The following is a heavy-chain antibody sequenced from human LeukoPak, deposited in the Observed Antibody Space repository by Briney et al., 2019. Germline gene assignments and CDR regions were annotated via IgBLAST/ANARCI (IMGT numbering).Heavy chain of an antibody. CDR3: AKDQGYYDSSGYVFDY. V-gene: IGHV3-30-3*01. Sequence: GGSLRLSCAASGFTFSDYAMHWVRQAPGKGLEWVAVISKDGSDKYYPGSVRGRFTISRDNSKNTLYLQMNSLRAEDTAVYYCAKDQGYYDSSGYVFDYWGQGTLVTVSS. CDR2: ISKDGSDK. J-gene: IGHJ4*02. CDR1: GFTFSDYA. D-gene: IGHD3-22*01.